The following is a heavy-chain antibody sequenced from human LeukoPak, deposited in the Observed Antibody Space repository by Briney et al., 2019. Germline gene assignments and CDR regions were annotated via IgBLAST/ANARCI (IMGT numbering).Heavy chain of an antibody. CDR3: ARIHVGNWFDP. Sequence: SETLSLTCAVSGGSISSGGYSWSWIRQPPGKGLEWIGYIYHSGSTYYNPSLKSRVTISVDRSKNQFSLKLSSVTAADTAVYYCARIHVGNWFDPWGRGTLVTVSS. CDR2: IYHSGST. J-gene: IGHJ5*02. D-gene: IGHD1-26*01. V-gene: IGHV4-30-2*01. CDR1: GGSISSGGYS.